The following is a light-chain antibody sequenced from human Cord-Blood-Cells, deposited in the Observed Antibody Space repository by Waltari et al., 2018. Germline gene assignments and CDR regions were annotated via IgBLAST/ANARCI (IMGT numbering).Light chain of an antibody. Sequence: QSVLTQPPSASGTPGQRVTISCSGSSSNIGSNTVNWYQQLPGTAPKLRIYSHNHRPSGVPDRFSGSKSGTSASLAISGLQSEDEADYYCAAWDDSLNGWVFGGGTKLTVL. CDR1: SSNIGSNT. V-gene: IGLV1-44*01. J-gene: IGLJ3*02. CDR3: AAWDDSLNGWV. CDR2: SHN.